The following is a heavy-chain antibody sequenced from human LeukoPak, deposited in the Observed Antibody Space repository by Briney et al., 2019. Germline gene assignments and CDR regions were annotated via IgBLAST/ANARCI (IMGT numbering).Heavy chain of an antibody. CDR3: ARAMGNYDILTGYSPPYYFDY. V-gene: IGHV3-21*01. CDR2: ITSGSSYI. CDR1: GFTFSSYN. D-gene: IGHD3-9*01. Sequence: PGGSLRLSCAASGFTFSSYNMNWVRQAPGKGLEWVSSITSGSSYIYYADSVKGRFTISRDNAKNSLYLQMNSLRAEDTAVYYCARAMGNYDILTGYSPPYYFDYWGQGTLVTVSS. J-gene: IGHJ4*02.